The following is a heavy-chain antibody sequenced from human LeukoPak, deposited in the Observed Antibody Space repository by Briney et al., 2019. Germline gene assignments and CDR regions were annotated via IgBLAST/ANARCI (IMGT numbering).Heavy chain of an antibody. Sequence: ASVKVSCKASGYTFTDYYIHWLRQAPGRGPEWLGWIDPKSGATYYAEKFQGRVTMTGDTSIDTAYMQQNRLTPDDTAVYYCARSPGSSSYWGPFDVWGQGALVTVSS. J-gene: IGHJ4*02. D-gene: IGHD3-22*01. CDR1: GYTFTDYY. CDR3: ARSPGSSSYWGPFDV. V-gene: IGHV1-2*02. CDR2: IDPKSGAT.